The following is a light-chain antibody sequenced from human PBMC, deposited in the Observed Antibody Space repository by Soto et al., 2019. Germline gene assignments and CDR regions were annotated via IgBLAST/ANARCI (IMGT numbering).Light chain of an antibody. CDR3: QRYNRLFA. J-gene: IGKJ3*01. CDR2: KAS. CDR1: QSIGNW. V-gene: IGKV1-5*03. Sequence: DTQMTHSPSTLSASIGDRVTITCRASQSIGNWLARYQQKPGKAPKLLIYKASSLEGGVPSRFSGSGSGTDFTLTISRMQPDDFATYYCQRYNRLFAFGPATKVDIK.